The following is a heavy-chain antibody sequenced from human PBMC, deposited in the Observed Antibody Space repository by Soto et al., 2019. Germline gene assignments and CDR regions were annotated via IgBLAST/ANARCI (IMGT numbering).Heavy chain of an antibody. CDR2: ISGSGGST. D-gene: IGHD2-2*01. CDR3: AKGRGYCMSPSCYVGSDA. Sequence: EVQLLESGGGLVQPGGSLRLSCAASGFTFSSYAMSWVRQAPGKGLEWVSAISGSGGSTYYADSVKGRFTISRDNSRHTRYLRLNSGRAEDTAVYYCAKGRGYCMSPSCYVGSDAWGQGTLVTVSS. V-gene: IGHV3-23*01. J-gene: IGHJ5*02. CDR1: GFTFSSYA.